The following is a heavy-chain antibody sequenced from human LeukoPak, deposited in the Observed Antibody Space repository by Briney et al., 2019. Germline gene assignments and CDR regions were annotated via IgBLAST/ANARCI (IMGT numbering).Heavy chain of an antibody. CDR3: ARERSQLDDYGDYDAFDI. CDR2: ISSSGSTI. CDR1: GFTFSDYY. Sequence: GGSLRLSCAASGFTFSDYYMSWIRQAPGKGLEWVSYISSSGSTIYYADSVKGRFTISRDNAKNSLYLQMNSLRAEDTAVYYCARERSQLDDYGDYDAFDIWGQGTMVTVSS. D-gene: IGHD4-17*01. J-gene: IGHJ3*02. V-gene: IGHV3-11*04.